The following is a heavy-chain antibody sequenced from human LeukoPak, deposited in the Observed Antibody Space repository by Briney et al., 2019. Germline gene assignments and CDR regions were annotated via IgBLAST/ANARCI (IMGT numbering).Heavy chain of an antibody. Sequence: GSLRLSCAASGFTFSSYAMSWVRQAPGKGLEWVSAISGSGGSTYYADPVKGRFTISRDNSKNTLYLQMNSLRAEDTAVYYCAKVVNYYDSSGYYDDWGQGTLVTVSS. V-gene: IGHV3-23*01. D-gene: IGHD3-22*01. J-gene: IGHJ4*02. CDR2: ISGSGGST. CDR3: AKVVNYYDSSGYYDD. CDR1: GFTFSSYA.